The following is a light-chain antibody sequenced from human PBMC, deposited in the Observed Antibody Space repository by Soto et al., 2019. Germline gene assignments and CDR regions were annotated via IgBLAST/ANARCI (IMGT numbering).Light chain of an antibody. CDR2: SAS. CDR3: QQYTNWPPIT. J-gene: IGKJ5*01. V-gene: IGKV3-15*01. Sequence: EIVMTQSPATLSVSPGGRATLSCRASQSVGSSVAWYRQKPGQAPRLLIYSASTRATGIPDRFSGSGSGTEFTITISSLQSEDFGVYYCQQYTNWPPITFGQGTRLEIK. CDR1: QSVGSS.